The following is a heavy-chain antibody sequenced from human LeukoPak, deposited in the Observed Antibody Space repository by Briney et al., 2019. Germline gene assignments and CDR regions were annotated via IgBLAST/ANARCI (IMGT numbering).Heavy chain of an antibody. CDR3: ARETPSIGRAFDI. V-gene: IGHV6-1*01. J-gene: IGHJ3*02. D-gene: IGHD6-6*01. CDR2: TYYRSKWYN. CDR1: GDSVSSNSAA. Sequence: SQTLSLTCAISGDSVSSNSAAWNSIRQSPSRGLELLGRTYYRSKWYNDYAVSVKSRTTINPDTSKNQFSLQLNSVTPEDTAVYYCARETPSIGRAFDIWGQGTMVTVSS.